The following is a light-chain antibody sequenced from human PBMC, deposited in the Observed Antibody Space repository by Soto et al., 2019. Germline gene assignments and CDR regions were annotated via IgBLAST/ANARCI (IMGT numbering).Light chain of an antibody. V-gene: IGKV3-20*01. CDR1: QSVSSSF. Sequence: EIVLTQSPGTLSLSPGERATLPCRASQSVSSSFLAWYQQKPGQAPRLLIYGASIRATGIPDRFSGSGSGTDFTLTISRLEPEDFAVYYCQQYDTSPLTFGGGTKVEIK. J-gene: IGKJ4*01. CDR2: GAS. CDR3: QQYDTSPLT.